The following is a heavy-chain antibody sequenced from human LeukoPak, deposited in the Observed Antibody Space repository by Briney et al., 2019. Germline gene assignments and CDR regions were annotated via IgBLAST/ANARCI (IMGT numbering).Heavy chain of an antibody. Sequence: EASVKVSCKASGYTFTGYYMHWVRQAPGQGLEWMGWINPNSGGTNYAQKFQGRVTMTRDTSISTAYMELSRLRSDDTAVYYCARDRGRSGSYSSQIDYWGQGTLVTVSS. CDR1: GYTFTGYY. D-gene: IGHD1-26*01. J-gene: IGHJ4*02. V-gene: IGHV1-2*02. CDR2: INPNSGGT. CDR3: ARDRGRSGSYSSQIDY.